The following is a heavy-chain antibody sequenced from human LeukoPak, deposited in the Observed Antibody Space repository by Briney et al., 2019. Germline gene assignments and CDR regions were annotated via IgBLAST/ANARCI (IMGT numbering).Heavy chain of an antibody. Sequence: GESLKISWKGSGYIFSKYWNGWGRQVPGKGAGWMVKIHPCDSDTRYSPACQGQVTISADKSISTAYLQWTGMKALDTDMYYCAISRRRLYDRSTGYYVDRFDNWGQGTLVTVSS. V-gene: IGHV5-51*01. D-gene: IGHD3-9*01. CDR1: GYIFSKYW. J-gene: IGHJ4*02. CDR3: AISRRRLYDRSTGYYVDRFDN. CDR2: IHPCDSDT.